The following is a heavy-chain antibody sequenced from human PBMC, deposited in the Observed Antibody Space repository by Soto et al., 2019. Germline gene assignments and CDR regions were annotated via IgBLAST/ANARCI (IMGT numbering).Heavy chain of an antibody. CDR2: ISGSGGST. J-gene: IGHJ4*02. CDR3: AKEVSDDILTGYYTQIYFDS. CDR1: GFTFSSYA. V-gene: IGHV3-23*01. Sequence: GSLRLSCAASGFTFSSYAMSWVRQAPGKGLEWVSAISGSGGSTYYADSVKGRFTISRDNSKNTLYLQMNSLRAEDTAVYYCAKEVSDDILTGYYTQIYFDSGGQGPLVTVSP. D-gene: IGHD3-9*01.